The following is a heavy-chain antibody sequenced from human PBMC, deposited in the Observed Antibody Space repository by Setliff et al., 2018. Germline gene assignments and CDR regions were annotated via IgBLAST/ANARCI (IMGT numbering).Heavy chain of an antibody. V-gene: IGHV1-46*01. D-gene: IGHD3-9*01. CDR1: GYTFTNYG. CDR3: AREVSTGENSGCDI. J-gene: IGHJ3*02. CDR2: INPSGGRL. Sequence: ASVKVSCKTSGYTFTNYGITWVRQAPGQGLEWMGWINPSGGRLSYAEKFQDRVTMTRDTSTNTVYMDLSSLRDDDTAVYYCAREVSTGENSGCDIWGQGTVVTVSS.